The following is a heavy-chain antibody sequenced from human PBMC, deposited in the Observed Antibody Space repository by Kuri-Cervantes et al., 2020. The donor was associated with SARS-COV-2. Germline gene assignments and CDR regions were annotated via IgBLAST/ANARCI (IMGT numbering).Heavy chain of an antibody. D-gene: IGHD3-3*01. Sequence: ASVKVSCKASGYTFTSYYMHWVRQAPGQGLEWMGIINPSGGSTRYAQKFQGRVTITTDESTSTAYMELSSLRSEDTAVYYCASGRYYDFWSGYYPFDYWGQGTLVTVSS. CDR1: GYTFTSYY. CDR3: ASGRYYDFWSGYYPFDY. J-gene: IGHJ4*02. V-gene: IGHV1-46*01. CDR2: INPSGGST.